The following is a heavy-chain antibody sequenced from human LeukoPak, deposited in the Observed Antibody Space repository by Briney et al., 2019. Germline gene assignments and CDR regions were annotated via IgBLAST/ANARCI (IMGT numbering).Heavy chain of an antibody. Sequence: GGSLRLSCVASGFTFSSYWMHWVRQDPRKGLVWVSRINGDGRNINYADSVRGRFTISRDNARNTLYLQMNTLRVEDTAVYYCTRDLMDYDVSTGLHHYYMDVWGQGTTVTVSS. CDR3: TRDLMDYDVSTGLHHYYMDV. D-gene: IGHD3-9*01. J-gene: IGHJ6*02. CDR1: GFTFSSYW. V-gene: IGHV3-74*01. CDR2: INGDGRNI.